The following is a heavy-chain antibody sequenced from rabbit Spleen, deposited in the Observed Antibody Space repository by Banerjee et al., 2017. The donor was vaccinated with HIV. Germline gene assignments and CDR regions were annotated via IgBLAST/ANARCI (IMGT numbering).Heavy chain of an antibody. CDR2: IGAAITYTT. CDR3: ARDTSSSFSSYGMDL. J-gene: IGHJ6*01. Sequence: QSLEESGGGLVKPGASLTLTCTASGFSFSSSYYMCWVRQAPGKGPEWIACIGAAITYTTYYATWAKGRFTISKTSSTTVTLQMTSLTVADTATYFCARDTSSSFSSYGMDLWGQGTLVTVS. CDR1: GFSFSSSYY. D-gene: IGHD1-1*01. V-gene: IGHV1S40*01.